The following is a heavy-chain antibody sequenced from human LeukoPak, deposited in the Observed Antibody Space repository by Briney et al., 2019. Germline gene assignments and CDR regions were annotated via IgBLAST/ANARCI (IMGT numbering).Heavy chain of an antibody. CDR2: INPNSGGT. CDR1: GYTFTGYY. V-gene: IGHV1-2*02. Sequence: AASVKVSCKASGYTFTGYYMHWVRQAPGQGLAWMGWINPNSGGTNYAQKFQGRVTMTRDTSISTAYMELSRLRSDDTAVYYCARDWIAARLEYYFDYWGQGTLVTVSS. CDR3: ARDWIAARLEYYFDY. J-gene: IGHJ4*02. D-gene: IGHD6-6*01.